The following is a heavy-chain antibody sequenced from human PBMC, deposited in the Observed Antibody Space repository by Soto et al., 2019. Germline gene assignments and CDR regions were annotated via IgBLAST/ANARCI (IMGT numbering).Heavy chain of an antibody. CDR1: DSSMSPYY. J-gene: IGHJ4*02. CDR2: LLYRGTA. Sequence: PSETLSLTCSVSDSSMSPYYWTWFRQAPGKGLEWIGHLLYRGTATYNPALKGRVTISLDTSKKQVSLKLSSVIAADTAVYYCAREKDLILGGYAFGYWGPGTLVTVSS. D-gene: IGHD1-26*01. V-gene: IGHV4-59*01. CDR3: AREKDLILGGYAFGY.